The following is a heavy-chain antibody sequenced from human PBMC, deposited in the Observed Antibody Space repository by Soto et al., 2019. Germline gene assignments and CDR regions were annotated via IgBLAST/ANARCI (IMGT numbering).Heavy chain of an antibody. V-gene: IGHV3-48*03. CDR1: GFTFSSYG. Sequence: PGGSLRLSCAASGFTFSSYGMNWFRQPPGKGLEWVSYISVSGSSIYYADSVKGRFTTSRDNAKNSLYLQMNTLSAENTALYYCASDSRNSCGLDVWGQGTTVTVSS. CDR2: ISVSGSSI. CDR3: ASDSRNSCGLDV. J-gene: IGHJ6*02. D-gene: IGHD2-21*01.